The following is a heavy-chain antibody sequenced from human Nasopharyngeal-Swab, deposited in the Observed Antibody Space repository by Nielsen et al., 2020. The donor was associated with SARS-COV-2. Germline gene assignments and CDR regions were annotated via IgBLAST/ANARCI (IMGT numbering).Heavy chain of an antibody. CDR2: IYYSGST. CDR1: GDSISSRSYY. CDR3: ARARITMIVVVNAFDI. D-gene: IGHD3-22*01. J-gene: IGHJ3*02. Sequence: LRLSCTVSGDSISSRSYYWSWIRQHPGKGLEWIGYIYYSGSTYYNPSLKSRVTISVDTSKNQFSLKLSSVTAADTAVYYCARARITMIVVVNAFDIWGQGTMVTVSS. V-gene: IGHV4-31*03.